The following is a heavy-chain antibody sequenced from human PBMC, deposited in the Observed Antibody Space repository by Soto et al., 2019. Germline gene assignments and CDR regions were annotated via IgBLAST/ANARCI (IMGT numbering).Heavy chain of an antibody. CDR1: GFTFSSYA. CDR3: AKDPCSGGSCYSPFDY. J-gene: IGHJ4*02. Sequence: EVQLLESGGGLVQPGGSLRLSCAASGFTFSSYAMSWVRQAPGKGLEWVSAISGSGGSTYYADYVKGRFTISRDNSKNTLYLQMNSLRAEDTAVYYCAKDPCSGGSCYSPFDYWGQGTLVTVSS. CDR2: ISGSGGST. V-gene: IGHV3-23*01. D-gene: IGHD2-15*01.